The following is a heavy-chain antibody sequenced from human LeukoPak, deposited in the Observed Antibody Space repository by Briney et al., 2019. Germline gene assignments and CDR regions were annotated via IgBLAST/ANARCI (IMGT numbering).Heavy chain of an antibody. CDR3: AKVIPDSLSYYFYGMDV. Sequence: ASVKVSFNSSGYTFSNYGYSWVRHAPGQGLEWMGWINLYDGNTDYTQKFQGRVTMTTDTSTSTAYMELRSLRSDDTAVYFCAKVIPDSLSYYFYGMDVWGQGTTVTVSS. V-gene: IGHV1-18*01. J-gene: IGHJ6*02. CDR2: INLYDGNT. D-gene: IGHD2-2*01. CDR1: GYTFSNYG.